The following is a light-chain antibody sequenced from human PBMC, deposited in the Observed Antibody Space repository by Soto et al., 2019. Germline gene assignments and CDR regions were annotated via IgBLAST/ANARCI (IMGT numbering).Light chain of an antibody. CDR3: QQCGSLPGT. CDR1: QTVNGNY. J-gene: IGKJ1*01. CDR2: GTS. V-gene: IGKV3-20*01. Sequence: ETVLTQSPGTLSLSPGERATLSCRASQTVNGNYLGWYHQKPGQAPRLLIYGTSSRATGIPDRFSGSGSGTDFTLTISRLEPEDFAVYYCQQCGSLPGTFGQGTRVDIK.